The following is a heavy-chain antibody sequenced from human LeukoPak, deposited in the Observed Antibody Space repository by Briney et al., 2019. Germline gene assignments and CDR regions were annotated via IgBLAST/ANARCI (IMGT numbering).Heavy chain of an antibody. Sequence: GGSLRLSYAASGFTFSSYAMSWVRQAPGKGLEWVSAISHDGMNAYYADSVKGRFTISRDNSKKTVSLEMSSLTAAGTGVYYCAKDGAQYSSGPECDPRGQGALVTVSP. CDR2: ISHDGMNA. CDR3: AKDGAQYSSGPECDP. J-gene: IGHJ5*02. D-gene: IGHD6-19*01. CDR1: GFTFSSYA. V-gene: IGHV3-23*01.